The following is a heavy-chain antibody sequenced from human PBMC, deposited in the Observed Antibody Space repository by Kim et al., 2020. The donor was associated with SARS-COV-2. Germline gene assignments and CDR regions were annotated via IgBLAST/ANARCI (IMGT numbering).Heavy chain of an antibody. Sequence: GGSLRLSCAVSGLTFSSYAMSWVRQAPGKGLEWVSVISGSGGSTYYADSVKGRFTISRDTSKNTLCLQMNSLRAEDTAVYYCAKNALAYCGGDCYSGPLSPFWYCDLWGRGCLVTVSS. J-gene: IGHJ2*01. CDR1: GLTFSSYA. D-gene: IGHD2-21*02. CDR3: AKNALAYCGGDCYSGPLSPFWYCDL. CDR2: ISGSGGST. V-gene: IGHV3-23*01.